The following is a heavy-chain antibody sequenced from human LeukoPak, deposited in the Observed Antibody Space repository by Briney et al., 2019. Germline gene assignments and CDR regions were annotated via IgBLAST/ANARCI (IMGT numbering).Heavy chain of an antibody. J-gene: IGHJ4*02. CDR3: ARDETLWYYDSSGYYGY. CDR2: INPNSGGT. V-gene: IGHV1-2*02. D-gene: IGHD3-22*01. CDR1: GYTFTGYY. Sequence: ASVKVSCKASGYTFTGYYMHWVRQAPGQGLEWMGWINPNSGGTNYAQKFQGRVTMTRDTSISTAYMELSRLRSGDTAVYYCARDETLWYYDSSGYYGYWGQGTLVTVSS.